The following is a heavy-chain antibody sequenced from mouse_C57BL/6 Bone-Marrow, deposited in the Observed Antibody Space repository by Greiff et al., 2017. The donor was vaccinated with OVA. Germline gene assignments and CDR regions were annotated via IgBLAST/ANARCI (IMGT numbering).Heavy chain of an antibody. D-gene: IGHD2-1*01. CDR3: ACNYPLAY. Sequence: EVQLQQSGPELVKPGASVKISCKASGYTFTDYYMNWVKQSHGKSLEWIGDINPNNGGTSYNQKFKGKATLTVDKSSSTAYMELRSLTSEDSAVYYCACNYPLAYWGQGTLVTVSA. V-gene: IGHV1-26*01. CDR2: INPNNGGT. CDR1: GYTFTDYY. J-gene: IGHJ3*01.